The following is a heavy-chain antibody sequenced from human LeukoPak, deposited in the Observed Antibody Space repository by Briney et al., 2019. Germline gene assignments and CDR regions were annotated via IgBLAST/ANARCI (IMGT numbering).Heavy chain of an antibody. CDR2: IYYSGST. J-gene: IGHJ4*02. D-gene: IGHD3-9*01. V-gene: IGHV4-39*01. CDR3: ARLETLLTGYYGSIDY. CDR1: GGSISSSSYY. Sequence: SETLSLTCTVSGGSISSSSYYWGWIRQPPGKGLEWIGSIYYSGSTYYNPSLKSRVTISVDTSKNQFSLKLSSVTAADTAVYYCARLETLLTGYYGSIDYWGQGTLVTVSS.